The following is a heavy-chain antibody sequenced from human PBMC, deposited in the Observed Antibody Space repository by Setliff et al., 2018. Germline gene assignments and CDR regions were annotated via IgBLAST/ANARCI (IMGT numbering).Heavy chain of an antibody. CDR1: GFSISDHY. CDR2: TKNKANAGYM. CDR3: VSAVVIRGSKPLDS. D-gene: IGHD3-10*01. V-gene: IGHV3-72*01. J-gene: IGHJ4*02. Sequence: GGSLRLFCAASGFSISDHYMDWVRQAPGKGLEWVGRTKNKANAGYMEYAASVKDRSIISRDDSKNSLYLQMYSRKSDDTAVYYCVSAVVIRGSKPLDSWGQGTLVTVSS.